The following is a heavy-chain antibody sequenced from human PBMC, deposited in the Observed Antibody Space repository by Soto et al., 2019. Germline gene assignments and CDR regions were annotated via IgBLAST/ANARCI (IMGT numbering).Heavy chain of an antibody. D-gene: IGHD3-16*01. V-gene: IGHV3-74*01. J-gene: IGHJ5*02. Sequence: GGSLRLSCAASGFTFSSYWMHWVRQAPVKGLVWVSRINSDGSSTSYADSVKGRFTISRDNAKNTLYLQMNSLRAEDTAVYYCARGSGGSNNWFDPWGQGTLVTVSS. CDR3: ARGSGGSNNWFDP. CDR1: GFTFSSYW. CDR2: INSDGSST.